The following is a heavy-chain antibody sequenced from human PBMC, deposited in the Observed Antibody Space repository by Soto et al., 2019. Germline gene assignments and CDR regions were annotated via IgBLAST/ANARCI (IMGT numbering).Heavy chain of an antibody. V-gene: IGHV1-8*01. D-gene: IGHD2-15*01. Sequence: QVQLVQSGAEVKKPGASVKVSCKASGYTFTSYDINWVRQATGQGLEWMGWMNPNSGNTGYAQKFQGRVTMTSNTSISTAYMELSSLRSEDTAVYYCARGGGYCSGGSCYIDAFDIWGQGTMVTVSS. CDR3: ARGGGYCSGGSCYIDAFDI. CDR2: MNPNSGNT. J-gene: IGHJ3*02. CDR1: GYTFTSYD.